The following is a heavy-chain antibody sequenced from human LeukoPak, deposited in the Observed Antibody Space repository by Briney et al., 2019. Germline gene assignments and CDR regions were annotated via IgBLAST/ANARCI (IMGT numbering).Heavy chain of an antibody. CDR1: GFTFSSYG. CDR3: AKDRIKIAVAGTPNYFDY. D-gene: IGHD6-19*01. V-gene: IGHV3-30*18. J-gene: IGHJ4*02. CDR2: ISYDGSNK. Sequence: GGSLRLSCAASGFTFSSYGMHWVRQAPGKGLEWVAVISYDGSNKYYADSVKGRFTISRDNSKNTLYLQMNSLRAEDTAVYYCAKDRIKIAVAGTPNYFDYWGQGTLVTVSS.